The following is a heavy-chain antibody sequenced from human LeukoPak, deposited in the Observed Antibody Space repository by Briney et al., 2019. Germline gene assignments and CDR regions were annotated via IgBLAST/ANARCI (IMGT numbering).Heavy chain of an antibody. CDR2: VDPEDGET. Sequence: ASVNVSCKASGYTFTDYYMHWVQQAPGKGLEWMGRVDPEDGETIYAEKIQGRVTITADTSTDTAYMELSSLRSEDTAVYYCATVFRWYSGSYSLDYWGQGTLVTVSS. CDR3: ATVFRWYSGSYSLDY. V-gene: IGHV1-69-2*01. CDR1: GYTFTDYY. D-gene: IGHD1-26*01. J-gene: IGHJ4*02.